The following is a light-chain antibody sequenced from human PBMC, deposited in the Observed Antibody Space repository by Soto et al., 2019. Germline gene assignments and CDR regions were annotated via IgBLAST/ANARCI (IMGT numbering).Light chain of an antibody. Sequence: QPVLTQPPSVSGAPGQRVTISCTGSSPNIGAGYAVHWYQQFPGIAPKLLIYDNTNRPSGVPDRFSGSKSGTSASLAITGLQAEDEADYYCQSYDSSLSGSVFGGGTKLTVL. V-gene: IGLV1-40*01. J-gene: IGLJ2*01. CDR2: DNT. CDR1: SPNIGAGYA. CDR3: QSYDSSLSGSV.